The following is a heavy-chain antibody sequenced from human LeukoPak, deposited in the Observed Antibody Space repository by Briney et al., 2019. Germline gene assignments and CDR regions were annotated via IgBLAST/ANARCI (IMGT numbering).Heavy chain of an antibody. J-gene: IGHJ4*02. CDR2: IDWNDDK. D-gene: IGHD3-10*01. V-gene: IGHV2-70*11. Sequence: SGPTLVNPTQTLTLTCTFSGFSLSTSGMCVNWIRQPPGKALEWLARIDWNDDKYFSTSLKTRLAISKDTSKNQVVLTMTNMDPVDTATYYCARTHTLTGSIDYWGQGTLVTVSS. CDR1: GFSLSTSGMC. CDR3: ARTHTLTGSIDY.